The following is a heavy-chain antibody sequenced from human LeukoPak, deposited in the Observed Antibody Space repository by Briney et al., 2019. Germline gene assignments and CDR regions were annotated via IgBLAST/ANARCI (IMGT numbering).Heavy chain of an antibody. V-gene: IGHV3-23*01. CDR1: GILFSNTA. CDR2: ISGGGERA. Sequence: GGSLRLSCAASGILFSNTAMNWARQPPGRGLEWVSAISGGGERAFYADSVKGRFTISRDNSKNILYLQMNSLTADDTAIYYCGKDGGQYSSGPEFDPRGQGALVTVSS. CDR3: GKDGGQYSSGPEFDP. J-gene: IGHJ5*02. D-gene: IGHD6-19*01.